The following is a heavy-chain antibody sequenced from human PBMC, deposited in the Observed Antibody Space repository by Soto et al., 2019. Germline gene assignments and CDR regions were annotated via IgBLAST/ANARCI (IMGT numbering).Heavy chain of an antibody. D-gene: IGHD2-2*01. CDR3: AKVLTRRTDASDI. V-gene: IGHV3-30*18. CDR2: ISYDGSNK. Sequence: GGSLRLSCAASGFTFSSYGMHWVRQAPGKGMEWVAVISYDGSNKYYADSVKGRFTISRDNSKNTLYLQMNSLRAEDTAVYYFAKVLTRRTDASDIWGQGTMVTVSS. CDR1: GFTFSSYG. J-gene: IGHJ3*02.